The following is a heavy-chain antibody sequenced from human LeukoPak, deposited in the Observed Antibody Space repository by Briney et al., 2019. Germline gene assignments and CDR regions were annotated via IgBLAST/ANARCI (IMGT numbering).Heavy chain of an antibody. CDR2: TNPYDDTT. V-gene: IGHV1-46*01. Sequence: ASVKVSCKTSGYTFTNFYMQWVRQAPGQGPEWMGITNPYDDTTFYARKFQGRVTMTRDTSTSTVYMELSSLTPEDTAVYYCARGQGHFWSGYSHDYYYYMDVWGKGTTVTVSS. CDR1: GYTFTNFY. D-gene: IGHD3-3*02. CDR3: ARGQGHFWSGYSHDYYYYMDV. J-gene: IGHJ6*03.